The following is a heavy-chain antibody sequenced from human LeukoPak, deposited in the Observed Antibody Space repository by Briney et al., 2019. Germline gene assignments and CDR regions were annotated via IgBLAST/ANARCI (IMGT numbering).Heavy chain of an antibody. CDR3: ARGVDCSSTSCYSTRDDAFDI. D-gene: IGHD2-2*01. CDR2: INHSGST. V-gene: IGHV4-34*01. CDR1: GGSFSGYY. Sequence: SETLSLTCAVYGGSFSGYYWSWIRQPPGKGLEWIGEINHSGSTNYNPSLKSRVTISVDTSKNQFSLKLSSVTAADTAVYYCARGVDCSSTSCYSTRDDAFDIWGQGTMVTVPS. J-gene: IGHJ3*02.